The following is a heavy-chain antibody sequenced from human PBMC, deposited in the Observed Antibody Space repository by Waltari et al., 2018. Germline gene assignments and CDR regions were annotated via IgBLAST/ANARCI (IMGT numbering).Heavy chain of an antibody. CDR1: GDSLFTTSVA. J-gene: IGHJ3*02. CDR2: TDYRSQWRN. CDR3: ARGKFTAFDI. V-gene: IGHV6-1*01. Sequence: QVQLQQSGPGLVKPSQTLSLTCAVSGDSLFTTSVAWNWIRQSPSRGLEWLGRTDYRSQWRNDYARSVKGRITVNPDTSKNHFSLQLDSVTPDDTAVYYCARGKFTAFDIWGQGTMVTVSS.